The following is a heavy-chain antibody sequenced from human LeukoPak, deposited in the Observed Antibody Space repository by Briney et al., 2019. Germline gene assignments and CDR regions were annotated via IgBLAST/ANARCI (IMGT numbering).Heavy chain of an antibody. CDR2: IIPIFGTA. Sequence: SVKVSCKASGVTFSSYAIRWVRQAPGQGLEWIGRIIPIFGTANYAQKFQGRVTITTDESTSTAYMELSSLRSEDTAVYYCARDGFGDSSGYYSYYFDYWGQGTLVTVSS. D-gene: IGHD3-22*01. J-gene: IGHJ4*02. V-gene: IGHV1-69*05. CDR1: GVTFSSYA. CDR3: ARDGFGDSSGYYSYYFDY.